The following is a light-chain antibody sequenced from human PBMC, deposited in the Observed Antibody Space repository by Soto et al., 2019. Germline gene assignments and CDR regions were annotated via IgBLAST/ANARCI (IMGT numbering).Light chain of an antibody. CDR2: GAS. V-gene: IGKV3-20*01. CDR3: QQYGSSPLT. J-gene: IGKJ4*01. Sequence: EIVLTQSPGTLSLSPGERATLSCRASQSVSSSYLAWYQQKPGQAPRLLIYGASSRATGIPDRFSGSWSGTDFTLTISRLETEYFAVYYCQQYGSSPLTFGGGTKVEIK. CDR1: QSVSSSY.